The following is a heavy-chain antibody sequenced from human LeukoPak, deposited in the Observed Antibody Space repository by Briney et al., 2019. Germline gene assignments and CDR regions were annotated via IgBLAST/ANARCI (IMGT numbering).Heavy chain of an antibody. CDR1: GFTFSSYG. D-gene: IGHD3-9*01. V-gene: IGHV3-33*01. CDR3: ARWDDLFLIDF. CDR2: TWYDGSNK. Sequence: PGGSLRLSCAASGFTFSSYGMHWVRQAPGKGLEWVAATWYDGSNKYYADSVKGRFTISRDNSRNTLFLQMNSLRAEDTAVYFCARWDDLFLIDFWGQGTLVTVSS. J-gene: IGHJ4*02.